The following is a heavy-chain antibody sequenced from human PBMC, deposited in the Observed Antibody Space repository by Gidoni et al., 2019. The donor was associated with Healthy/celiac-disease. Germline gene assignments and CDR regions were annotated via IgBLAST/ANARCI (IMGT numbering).Heavy chain of an antibody. CDR1: GFTFSSSS. V-gene: IGHV3-21*01. J-gene: IGHJ6*02. D-gene: IGHD3-3*01. CDR2: ISCSSSYI. CDR3: ARTPTIFVVVIGSYGMDV. Sequence: EVQLVESGGGLVKPGGSLRLAFAASGFTFSSSSMSWVRQAPGKGLEWVASISCSSSYIYYADSEKGRFTIARDNANNSLYLQMNILRAEDTAVYYCARTPTIFVVVIGSYGMDVWGQGTTVTVSS.